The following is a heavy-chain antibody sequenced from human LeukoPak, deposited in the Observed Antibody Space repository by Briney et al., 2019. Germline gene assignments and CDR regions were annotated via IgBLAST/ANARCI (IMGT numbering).Heavy chain of an antibody. CDR2: IYSGGST. J-gene: IGHJ4*02. V-gene: IGHV3-66*01. CDR3: ARYHGHLDY. CDR1: GFIVSRNY. Sequence: GGSLRLSCVVSGFIVSRNYVSWFRQAPGKGLEWVSVIYSGGSTYYADSVKGRFTISRDNSKNTLYLQMNSLRAEYTAVYYCARYHGHLDYWGQGTLVTVSS.